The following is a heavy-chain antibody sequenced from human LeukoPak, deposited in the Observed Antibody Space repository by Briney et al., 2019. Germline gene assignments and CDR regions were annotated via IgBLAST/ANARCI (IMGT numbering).Heavy chain of an antibody. CDR1: GGSFSGYY. Sequence: SETLSLTCAVYGGSFSGYYWSWIRQPPGKGLEWIGEINHSGSTNYNPSLKSRVTISVDTSKNQFSLKLTSVTAADTAVYYCARDWSGPYYFDHWGQGILVTVSS. CDR2: INHSGST. J-gene: IGHJ4*01. CDR3: ARDWSGPYYFDH. D-gene: IGHD3-3*01. V-gene: IGHV4-34*01.